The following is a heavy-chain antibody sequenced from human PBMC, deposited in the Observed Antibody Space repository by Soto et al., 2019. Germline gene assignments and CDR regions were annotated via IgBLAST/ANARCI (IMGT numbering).Heavy chain of an antibody. D-gene: IGHD3-10*01. CDR3: ARDGEDQAFDI. CDR2: IWYDGSNK. CDR1: GFTFSSYG. V-gene: IGHV3-33*01. J-gene: IGHJ3*02. Sequence: QVQLVESGGGVVQPGRSLRLSCAASGFTFSSYGMHWVRQAPGKGLEWVAVIWYDGSNKYYADSVKGRFTISRDNSKNTLYLQMNSLRAEETAVYYCARDGEDQAFDIWGQGTMVTVSS.